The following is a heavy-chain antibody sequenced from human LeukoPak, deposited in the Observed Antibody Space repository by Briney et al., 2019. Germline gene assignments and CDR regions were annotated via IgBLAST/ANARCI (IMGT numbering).Heavy chain of an antibody. CDR3: ARGLLGATTSYFDY. V-gene: IGHV3-23*01. D-gene: IGHD1-26*01. J-gene: IGHJ4*02. Sequence: GGSLRLSCAASGFTFSSYAMSWVRQAPGKGLEWVSAISGSGGSTYYADSVKGRFTISRDNSRNTLYLQMNSLRAEDTAVYYCARGLLGATTSYFDYWGQGTLVTVSS. CDR2: ISGSGGST. CDR1: GFTFSSYA.